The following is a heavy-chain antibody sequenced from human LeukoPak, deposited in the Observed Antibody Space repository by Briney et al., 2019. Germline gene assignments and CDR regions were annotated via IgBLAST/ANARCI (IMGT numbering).Heavy chain of an antibody. D-gene: IGHD6-19*01. J-gene: IGHJ3*02. CDR1: GYTFTSYG. CDR2: ISAYNGNT. Sequence: ASVKVSCKASGYTFTSYGISWVRQAPGQGLEWMGWISAYNGNTNYAQKLQGRVTMTTDTSTSTAYIELRSLRSDDAAVYYCARVSGGWFHDAFDIWGQGTMVTVSS. V-gene: IGHV1-18*01. CDR3: ARVSGGWFHDAFDI.